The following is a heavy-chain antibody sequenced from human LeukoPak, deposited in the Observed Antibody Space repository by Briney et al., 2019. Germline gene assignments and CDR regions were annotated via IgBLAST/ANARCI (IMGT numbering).Heavy chain of an antibody. Sequence: GGSLRLSCAASGFTFSSYAMSWVRQAPGKGLEWVSAISGSGGSTYYADSVKGRFTISRDNSKNTLYLQMNSLRAEDTAVYYCAREAIYDYVWGSYRPSEIDYWGQGTLVTVSS. D-gene: IGHD3-16*02. J-gene: IGHJ4*02. CDR2: ISGSGGST. V-gene: IGHV3-23*01. CDR1: GFTFSSYA. CDR3: AREAIYDYVWGSYRPSEIDY.